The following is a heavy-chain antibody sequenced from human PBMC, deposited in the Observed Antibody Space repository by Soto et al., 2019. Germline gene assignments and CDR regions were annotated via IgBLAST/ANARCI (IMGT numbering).Heavy chain of an antibody. Sequence: SVKVSCKASGGTFSSYAISWVRQAPGQGLEWKGGIIPIFGTANYAQKFQGRVTITTDKSTSTAYMELRSLRSDDTAVYYCARDPGITMAREAFDIWGQGTMVTVSS. D-gene: IGHD3-10*01. CDR3: ARDPGITMAREAFDI. CDR2: IIPIFGTA. J-gene: IGHJ3*02. V-gene: IGHV1-69*05. CDR1: GGTFSSYA.